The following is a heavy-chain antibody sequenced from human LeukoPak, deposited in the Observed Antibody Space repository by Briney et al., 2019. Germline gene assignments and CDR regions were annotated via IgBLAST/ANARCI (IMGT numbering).Heavy chain of an antibody. CDR3: AKEATMIVVVTESAFDI. D-gene: IGHD3-22*01. CDR2: IDTKGTRT. Sequence: GGSLRLSCAASGFILSNSAMTWVRQAPGKGLQWVSGIDTKGTRTYYADSVKGRFTISRDNSKNTLYLQMNSLRAEDTAVYYCAKEATMIVVVTESAFDIWGQGTMVTVSS. CDR1: GFILSNSA. V-gene: IGHV3-23*01. J-gene: IGHJ3*02.